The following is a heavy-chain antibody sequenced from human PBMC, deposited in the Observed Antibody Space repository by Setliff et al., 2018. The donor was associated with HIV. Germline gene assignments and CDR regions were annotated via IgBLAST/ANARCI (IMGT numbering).Heavy chain of an antibody. J-gene: IGHJ4*02. V-gene: IGHV3-7*03. Sequence: LRLSCAASGFTFSSYWMSWVRQAPGKGLEWVANINQDGSETYYVDSVKGRFTISRDNAKNSLYLQMNSLRAEDTAVYYCALLWPLDYWGQGALVTVSS. D-gene: IGHD3-10*01. CDR3: ALLWPLDY. CDR2: INQDGSET. CDR1: GFTFSSYW.